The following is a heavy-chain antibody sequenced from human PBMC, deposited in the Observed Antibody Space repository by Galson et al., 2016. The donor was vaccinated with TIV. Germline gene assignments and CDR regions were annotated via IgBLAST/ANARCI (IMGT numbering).Heavy chain of an antibody. D-gene: IGHD2-21*01. CDR3: ARALQDWWGSPDWFDP. V-gene: IGHV1-69*04. J-gene: IGHJ5*02. CDR2: IIPILGLT. CDR1: GGTFSNYA. Sequence: SVKVSCKASGGTFSNYAVSWVRQAPGQGLEWMGRIIPILGLTNYPQKFQGRVTITADESTTTAYMELSSLRSEDTAVSYCARALQDWWGSPDWFDPWGQGTLVTVSS.